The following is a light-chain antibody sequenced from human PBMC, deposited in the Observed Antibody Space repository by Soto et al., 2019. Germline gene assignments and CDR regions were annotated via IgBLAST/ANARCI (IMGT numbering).Light chain of an antibody. CDR3: QQSSSTPIT. J-gene: IGKJ4*02. V-gene: IGKV1-39*01. CDR1: QSISSY. CDR2: AAS. Sequence: DITATQPPSALSSSVGDRVTIPCRASQSISSYLNWYQQKPGKAPKLLIYAASSLQSGVPSRFSGSGSGTDFTLTISRLQPEDFATYYCQQSSSTPITFCEGTKVDIK.